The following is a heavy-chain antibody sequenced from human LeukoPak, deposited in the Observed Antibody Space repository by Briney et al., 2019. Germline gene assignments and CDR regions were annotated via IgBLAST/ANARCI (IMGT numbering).Heavy chain of an antibody. CDR3: ARDPSHDSSGYYLGY. CDR2: IIPILGIA. D-gene: IGHD3-22*01. V-gene: IGHV1-69*04. J-gene: IGHJ4*02. CDR1: GGTFSSYT. Sequence: SVKVSCKAAGGTFSSYTISWVRQAPGQGLEWMGRIIPILGIANYAQKLQGRVTITADKSTSTAYMELSSLRSEDTAVYYCARDPSHDSSGYYLGYWGQGTLVTVSS.